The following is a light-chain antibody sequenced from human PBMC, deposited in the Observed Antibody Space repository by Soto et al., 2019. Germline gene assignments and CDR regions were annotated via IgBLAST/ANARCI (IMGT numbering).Light chain of an antibody. CDR1: RSVSSSY. Sequence: EIVLTQSPGTLSLSPGERATLSCRASRSVSSSYLAWYQQKPGQAPRLLIYGASSRATGIPDRFSGSGSGTDFTLTISRLEPEDFAVYYCQQYGSSPRTFGQGTKVETK. V-gene: IGKV3-20*01. CDR2: GAS. J-gene: IGKJ1*01. CDR3: QQYGSSPRT.